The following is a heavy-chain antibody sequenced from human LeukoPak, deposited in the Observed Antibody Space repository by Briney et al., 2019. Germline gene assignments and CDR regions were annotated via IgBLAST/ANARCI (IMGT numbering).Heavy chain of an antibody. D-gene: IGHD3-22*01. V-gene: IGHV1-18*01. CDR1: GYTFTSYG. CDR3: ARDGEYYYDSSGYYYYYYYGMDV. J-gene: IGHJ6*02. CDR2: ISAYNGNT. Sequence: ASVKVSCKASGYTFTSYGISWARQAPGQGLEWMGWISAYNGNTNYAQKLQGRVTMTTDTSTSTAYMELRSLRSDDTAVYYCARDGEYYYDSSGYYYYYYYGMDVWGQGTTVTVSS.